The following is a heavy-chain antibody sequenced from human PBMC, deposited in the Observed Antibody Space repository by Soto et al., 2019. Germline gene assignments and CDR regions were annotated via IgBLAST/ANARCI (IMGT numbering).Heavy chain of an antibody. CDR2: LHHDGTT. D-gene: IGHD3-16*01. CDR3: ATQAISYTWGV. V-gene: IGHV4-4*02. J-gene: IGHJ6*02. Sequence: QVQLQESGPGLVKPSETLSLTCAVSGGPITTTTWWAWVRLPPGKGLEWIGELHHDGTTNYNPSPGRRSTMLLDTSTNHFSLNLTSVTAADTAIYACATQAISYTWGVWGRGTTVTVSS. CDR1: GGPITTTTW.